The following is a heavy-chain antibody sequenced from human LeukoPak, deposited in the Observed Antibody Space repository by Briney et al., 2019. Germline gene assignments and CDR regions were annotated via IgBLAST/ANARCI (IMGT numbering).Heavy chain of an antibody. CDR3: ARGRGSGWNYYYYYYMDV. V-gene: IGHV4-34*01. D-gene: IGHD6-19*01. CDR2: INHSGST. Sequence: SGTLSLTCAVSGGSFSGYYWSGIRQPPGKGLEGSGEINHSGSTNYNPSLKSRVTISVDTSKNQFSLKLSSVTAADTAVYYCARGRGSGWNYYYYYYMDVWGKGTTVTVSS. CDR1: GGSFSGYY. J-gene: IGHJ6*03.